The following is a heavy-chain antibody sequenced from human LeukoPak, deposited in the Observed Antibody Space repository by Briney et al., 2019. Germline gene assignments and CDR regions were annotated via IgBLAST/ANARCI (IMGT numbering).Heavy chain of an antibody. V-gene: IGHV3-15*01. Sequence: GGSPRLSCAASGFTFNNAWLSWVRQAPGKGLEWVGRIKSKTDGGTADYAAPVKGRFTISRDDSKNALFLQMNSLKTEDTAVYYCTTPYYYDSSGYYYVGSFDYWGQGTLVTVSS. J-gene: IGHJ4*02. CDR1: GFTFNNAW. CDR3: TTPYYYDSSGYYYVGSFDY. CDR2: IKSKTDGGTA. D-gene: IGHD3-22*01.